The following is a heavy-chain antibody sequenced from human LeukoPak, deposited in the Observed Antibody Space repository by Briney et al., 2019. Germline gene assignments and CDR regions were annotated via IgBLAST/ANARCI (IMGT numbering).Heavy chain of an antibody. CDR2: ISVYTGDT. V-gene: IGHV1-18*01. CDR3: ARDSVMMVPGIPDF. Sequence: EASVKISCKASGYTFTNFGLTWVRQAPGQGLEWMGWISVYTGDTNYPQKLQGRVSMTTDTSTNTAFMELKNLTSDDTALYFCARDSVMMVPGIPDFWGQGTLVIVSS. CDR1: GYTFTNFG. D-gene: IGHD3-10*01. J-gene: IGHJ4*02.